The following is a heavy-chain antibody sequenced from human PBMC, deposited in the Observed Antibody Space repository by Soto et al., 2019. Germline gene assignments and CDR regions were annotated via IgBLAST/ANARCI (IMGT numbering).Heavy chain of an antibody. D-gene: IGHD2-2*01. CDR2: MNTNSGNT. CDR3: ATGPYCSSTGCRRWVWFDP. Sequence: QVQLVQSGAEVKKPGASVKVSCKASGYTFTTYDINWVRQATGQGLEWMGWMNTNSGNTGYAQKFQDRVTMTRNTSINTAYLELSSLRSDDTAVYYCATGPYCSSTGCRRWVWFDPWGQGTLVTVSS. J-gene: IGHJ5*02. CDR1: GYTFTTYD. V-gene: IGHV1-8*01.